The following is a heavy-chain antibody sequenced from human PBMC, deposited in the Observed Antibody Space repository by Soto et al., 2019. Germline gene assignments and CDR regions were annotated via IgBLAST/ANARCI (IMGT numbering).Heavy chain of an antibody. Sequence: QVQLVQSGAEVKKPGSSVKVSCKASGGTFSSYAISWVRQAPGQGLEWMGGIIPIFGPANYAQKFQGRVMITADKSTSTAYMELRSLRSEDTAVYYRARGPTAMDADYFDYWGQGTLVAVAA. CDR3: ARGPTAMDADYFDY. D-gene: IGHD5-18*01. CDR1: GGTFSSYA. CDR2: IIPIFGPA. V-gene: IGHV1-69*06. J-gene: IGHJ4*02.